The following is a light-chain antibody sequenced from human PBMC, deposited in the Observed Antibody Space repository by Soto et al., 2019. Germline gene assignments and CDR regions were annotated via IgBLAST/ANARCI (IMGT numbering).Light chain of an antibody. Sequence: EIVLTHSPGALSLSPGDSATLSCWASESIGDYLAWYQQRPGQAPRLLIYAASRRAAGTPHRFSGSGSERAFTLAISGLEPADFGVYYCQQYVTSPSITFGQGTRLEI. CDR1: ESIGDY. V-gene: IGKV3-20*01. J-gene: IGKJ5*01. CDR3: QQYVTSPSIT. CDR2: AAS.